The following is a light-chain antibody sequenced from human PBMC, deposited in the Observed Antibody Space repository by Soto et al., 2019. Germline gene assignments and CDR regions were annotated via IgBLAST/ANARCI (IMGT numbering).Light chain of an antibody. V-gene: IGKV2-28*01. CDR1: QSLLHSNAYNY. CDR3: MQALQIPHT. CDR2: LGS. Sequence: DIVMTQSPLSLPVTPGEPASISCRSSQSLLHSNAYNYLDWYLQKPGQSPHLLIYLGSNRASGVPDRFSASGSGTDFTLNISRVDAEDVGVFVCMQALQIPHTFGRGTKLEIK. J-gene: IGKJ2*01.